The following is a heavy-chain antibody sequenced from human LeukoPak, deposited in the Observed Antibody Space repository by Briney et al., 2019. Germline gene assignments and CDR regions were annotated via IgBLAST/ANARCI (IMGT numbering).Heavy chain of an antibody. CDR3: ARDSPAAAGGDSSGYYPTYYFDY. D-gene: IGHD3-22*01. V-gene: IGHV1-46*01. Sequence: ASVKVSCKASGYTFTSYYMHWARQAPGQGLEWMGIINPSGGSTSYAQKFQGRVTMTRDTSTSTVYMELSSLRSEDTAVYYCARDSPAAAGGDSSGYYPTYYFDYWGQGTLVTASS. CDR1: GYTFTSYY. J-gene: IGHJ4*02. CDR2: INPSGGST.